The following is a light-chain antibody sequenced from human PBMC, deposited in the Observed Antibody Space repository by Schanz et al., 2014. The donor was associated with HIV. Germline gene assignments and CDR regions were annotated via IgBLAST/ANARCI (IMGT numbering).Light chain of an antibody. CDR1: SSDVGGYNY. CDR2: EVS. Sequence: QSALAQPASVSGSPGQSITISCTGTSSDVGGYNYVSWYQQHPGKAPKIMIYEVSNRPSGVSSRFSGSKSGNTASLTISGLQADDEADYYCSSSAGNNKLLFGGGTKLTVL. J-gene: IGLJ2*01. V-gene: IGLV2-14*01. CDR3: SSSAGNNKLL.